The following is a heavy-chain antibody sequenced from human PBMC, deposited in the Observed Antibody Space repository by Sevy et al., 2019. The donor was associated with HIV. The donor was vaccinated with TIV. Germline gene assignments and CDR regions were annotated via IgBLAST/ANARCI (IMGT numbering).Heavy chain of an antibody. Sequence: GGSLRLSCTTSGFTFSYSGMHWVRQAPGKGLEWVTFIQYDGRNTHYADSVKGRFTISRDNSKNTLYLQMNSLRGDDTAVYYCAKNTAAVSTGGFDYWGQGALVTVSS. CDR2: IQYDGRNT. D-gene: IGHD2-2*01. J-gene: IGHJ4*02. CDR1: GFTFSYSG. CDR3: AKNTAAVSTGGFDY. V-gene: IGHV3-30*02.